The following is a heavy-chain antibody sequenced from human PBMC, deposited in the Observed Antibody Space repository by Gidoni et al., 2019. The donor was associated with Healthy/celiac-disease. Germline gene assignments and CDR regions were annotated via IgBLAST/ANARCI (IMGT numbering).Heavy chain of an antibody. Sequence: QVQLVQSGAEVKKPGSSVKVSCKASGGTFRSYAISWVRQAPGQGLEWMGGIIPIFGTANYAQKFQGRVTITADKSTSTAYMELSSLRSEDTAVYYCARLPALVPSMDGAFDIWGQGTMVTVSS. CDR3: ARLPALVPSMDGAFDI. CDR1: GGTFRSYA. D-gene: IGHD6-6*01. J-gene: IGHJ3*02. CDR2: IIPIFGTA. V-gene: IGHV1-69*06.